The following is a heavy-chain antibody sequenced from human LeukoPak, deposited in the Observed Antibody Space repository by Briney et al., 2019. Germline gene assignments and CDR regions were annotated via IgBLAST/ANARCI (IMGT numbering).Heavy chain of an antibody. Sequence: ASVKVSCKASGYTFTTHGSRWGRQVPGQGLDCRGWISTYNGNTNYAQKLQGRVTLTADTTTNHPYMELRSLRSDDTDLYFCARGGTDGAFDIWDQGTMVTVSS. D-gene: IGHD3-16*01. CDR3: ARGGTDGAFDI. CDR2: ISTYNGNT. V-gene: IGHV1-18*01. J-gene: IGHJ3*02. CDR1: GYTFTTHG.